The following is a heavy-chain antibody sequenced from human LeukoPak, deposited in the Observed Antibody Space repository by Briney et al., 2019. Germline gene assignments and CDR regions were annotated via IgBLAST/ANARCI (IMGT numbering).Heavy chain of an antibody. J-gene: IGHJ4*02. Sequence: PGGSLRLSCAASGFTFSSYDMHWVRQATGKGLEWVSAIGTAGDTYYPGSVKGRFTISRENAKNSLYLQMKSLRAGDTAVYYCARISKDYDFWSGYLDYWGQGTLVTVSS. D-gene: IGHD3-3*01. CDR1: GFTFSSYD. CDR2: IGTAGDT. CDR3: ARISKDYDFWSGYLDY. V-gene: IGHV3-13*01.